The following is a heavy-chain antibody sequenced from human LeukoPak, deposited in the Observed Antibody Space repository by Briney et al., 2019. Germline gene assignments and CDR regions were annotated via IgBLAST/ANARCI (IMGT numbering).Heavy chain of an antibody. CDR3: ARERGALLQAFDI. CDR1: GFTFSTYG. Sequence: GGSLRLSCAASGFTFSTYGMNWVRQAPRKGLEWVSSMSSSSSYIYYADSVKGRFTISRDNAKNSLYLQMNSLRAEDTAVYYCARERGALLQAFDIWGQGTVVIVSS. V-gene: IGHV3-21*01. J-gene: IGHJ3*02. CDR2: MSSSSSYI. D-gene: IGHD3-16*01.